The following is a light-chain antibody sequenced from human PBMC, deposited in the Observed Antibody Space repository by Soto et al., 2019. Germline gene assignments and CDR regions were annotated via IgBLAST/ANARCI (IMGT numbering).Light chain of an antibody. CDR1: SSNIGSNY. Sequence: QSVLTQPPSTSGTPGQRVTISCSGSSSNIGSNYVFWYQHLPGTAPKLLIYRNNQRPSGGPDRFSGSKSGTSASLAISGLRSEDETDYYCAAWDDSLSGVVFGGGTKVTVL. J-gene: IGLJ2*01. CDR3: AAWDDSLSGVV. CDR2: RNN. V-gene: IGLV1-47*01.